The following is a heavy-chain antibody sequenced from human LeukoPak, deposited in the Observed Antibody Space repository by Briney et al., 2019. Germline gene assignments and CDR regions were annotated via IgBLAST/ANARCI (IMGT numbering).Heavy chain of an antibody. CDR2: INRSGSI. CDR1: GESFNTYY. D-gene: IGHD5-24*01. Sequence: SETLSLTCAVYGESFNTYYWTWIRQPPGKGLEWIGEINRSGSINYNPSLKSRVTMSVDTSKNQLSLTLTSVTAADTAVYYCTATPYRDGPLNYRGQGTLVTVSS. V-gene: IGHV4-34*01. CDR3: TATPYRDGPLNY. J-gene: IGHJ4*02.